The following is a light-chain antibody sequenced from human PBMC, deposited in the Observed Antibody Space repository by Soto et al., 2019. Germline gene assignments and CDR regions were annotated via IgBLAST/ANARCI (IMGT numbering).Light chain of an antibody. CDR2: DVT. V-gene: IGLV2-11*01. CDR3: CSYAGSYTYV. CDR1: NSDVGTFYF. J-gene: IGLJ1*01. Sequence: QSVLTQPRSVSGSRGQSVTISCTGTNSDVGTFYFVSWYQQYPDKGPKLIIYDVTERPSGVPDRFSGSKSGNTASLTISGLQAEDEADYYCCSYAGSYTYVFGSGTKVTVL.